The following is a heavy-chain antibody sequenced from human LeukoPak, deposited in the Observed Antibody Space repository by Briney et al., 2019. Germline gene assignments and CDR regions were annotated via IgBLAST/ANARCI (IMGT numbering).Heavy chain of an antibody. CDR3: APSYGSGSYYAFDI. D-gene: IGHD3-10*01. J-gene: IGHJ3*02. CDR1: GYTFTGYY. Sequence: ASVKVSCKASGYTFTGYYMHWVRQAPGQGLEWMGWINPNSGGTNYAQKFQGWVTMTRDTSISTAYMELSRLRSDDTAVYYCAPSYGSGSYYAFDIWGQGTMVTVSS. CDR2: INPNSGGT. V-gene: IGHV1-2*04.